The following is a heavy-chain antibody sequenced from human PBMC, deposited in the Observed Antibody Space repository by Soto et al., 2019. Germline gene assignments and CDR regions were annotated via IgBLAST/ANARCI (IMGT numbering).Heavy chain of an antibody. V-gene: IGHV3-74*01. J-gene: IGHJ6*02. CDR2: INGDGSIT. Sequence: EVQLVESGGGLVQPGGSLRLSCTASGFAFNSPGSYWAGQAPGKGLVWVSRINGDGSITTYADSVRGRFTISRDNAKSTLFLQMNSLRVDDTAVYYCARDPYHYSYYGLDVWGQGTTVTVSS. CDR1: GFAFNSPG. CDR3: ARDPYHYSYYGLDV.